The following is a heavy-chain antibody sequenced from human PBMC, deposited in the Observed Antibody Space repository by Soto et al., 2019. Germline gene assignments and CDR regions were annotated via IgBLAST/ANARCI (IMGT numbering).Heavy chain of an antibody. D-gene: IGHD5-18*01. CDR1: GFTFSSYA. J-gene: IGHJ4*02. V-gene: IGHV3-23*01. Sequence: GGSLRLSCAASGFTFSSYAMSWVRQAPGKGLEWVSAISGSGGSTYYADSVKGRFTISRDNSKNTLYLQMNSLRAEDTAVYYCAKDSLIGYSYGGFDYWGQGTLVTVSS. CDR2: ISGSGGST. CDR3: AKDSLIGYSYGGFDY.